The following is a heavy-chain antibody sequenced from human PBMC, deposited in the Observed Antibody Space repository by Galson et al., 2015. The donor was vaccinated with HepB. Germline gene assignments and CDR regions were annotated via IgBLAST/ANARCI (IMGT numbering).Heavy chain of an antibody. CDR3: ARGMSGTDNAFDT. D-gene: IGHD3-9*01. CDR2: TYYRSKWYE. CDR1: GDSVSNNNVA. Sequence: CAISGDSVSNNNVAWSWIRQSPSRGLEWLGRTYYRSKWYEDYALSVKSRITIKSDTSKNQLSLQLNSVTPEDTAVYYCARGMSGTDNAFDTWGQGTMVTVSS. V-gene: IGHV6-1*01. J-gene: IGHJ3*02.